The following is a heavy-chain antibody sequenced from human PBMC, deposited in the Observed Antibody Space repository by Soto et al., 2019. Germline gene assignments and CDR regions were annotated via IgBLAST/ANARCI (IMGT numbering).Heavy chain of an antibody. CDR2: IIPIFGTA. J-gene: IGHJ2*01. V-gene: IGHV1-69*12. CDR1: GGTFSSYA. D-gene: IGHD2-15*01. Sequence: QVQLVQSGAEVKKPGSSVKVSCKASGGTFSSYAISWVRQAPGQGLEWMGGIIPIFGTANYAQKFQGRVTITADESTSTADMELSSLRSEDTAVYYCAGGVTVVKAFHYWYFDLWGRGTLVTVSS. CDR3: AGGVTVVKAFHYWYFDL.